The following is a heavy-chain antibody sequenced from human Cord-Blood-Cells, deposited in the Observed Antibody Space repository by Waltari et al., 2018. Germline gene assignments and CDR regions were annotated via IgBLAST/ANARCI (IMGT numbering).Heavy chain of an antibody. CDR3: ARGSGSYYYYYYYGMDV. D-gene: IGHD1-26*01. V-gene: IGHV4-39*01. CDR2: IYYSRST. Sequence: QLQLQESGPGLVKPSETLSLTCTVSGGSISSSSYYWGWIRQPPGKGLEWIGSIYYSRSTNHNPALKSRVTISVDTSKNQFSLKLSSVTAADTAVYYCARGSGSYYYYYYYGMDVWGQGTTVTVSS. J-gene: IGHJ6*02. CDR1: GGSISSSSYY.